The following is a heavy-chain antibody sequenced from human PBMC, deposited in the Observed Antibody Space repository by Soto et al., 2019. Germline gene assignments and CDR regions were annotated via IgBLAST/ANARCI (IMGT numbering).Heavy chain of an antibody. CDR3: ARKQAGFFYGIDY. Sequence: SETLSLTCTVSGGSFNSGGYYWSWTRQHPGKGLEWLGYIDHSGYTFYNPSLQSRIILSMDTSKNQFSLKLSSATAADTAVYFCARKQAGFFYGIDYWGQGTLVTVSS. CDR1: GGSFNSGGYY. D-gene: IGHD3-3*01. V-gene: IGHV4-31*03. J-gene: IGHJ4*02. CDR2: IDHSGYT.